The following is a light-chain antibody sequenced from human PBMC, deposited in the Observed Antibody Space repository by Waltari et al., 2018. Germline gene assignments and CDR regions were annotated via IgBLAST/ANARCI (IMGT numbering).Light chain of an antibody. V-gene: IGLV2-11*01. Sequence: QSALTQPRSVSGSPGQSVTISCTGTISDVGGHNYVSWYQQHPGKAPKLMIYDVNKRPSGVPDRFSGSKSGHTASLTISVLQGEDEADYYCYSYAGSSSFVFGTGTEIIVL. CDR3: YSYAGSSSFV. CDR1: ISDVGGHNY. J-gene: IGLJ1*01. CDR2: DVN.